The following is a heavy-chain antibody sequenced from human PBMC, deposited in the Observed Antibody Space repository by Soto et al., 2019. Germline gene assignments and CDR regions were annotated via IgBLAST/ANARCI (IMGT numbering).Heavy chain of an antibody. J-gene: IGHJ6*03. D-gene: IGHD6-13*01. V-gene: IGHV3-21*01. Sequence: PGGSLRLSCAASGFTFSSYSMNWVRQAPGKGLEWVSSISSSSSYIYYADSVKGRFTISRDNAKNSLYLQMNSLRAEDTAVYYCAREDTGETSSSWYEVENYYYYMDVWAKGTTVTVSS. CDR1: GFTFSSYS. CDR2: ISSSSSYI. CDR3: AREDTGETSSSWYEVENYYYYMDV.